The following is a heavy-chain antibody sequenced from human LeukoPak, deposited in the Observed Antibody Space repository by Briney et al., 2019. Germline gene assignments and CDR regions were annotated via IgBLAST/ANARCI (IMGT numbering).Heavy chain of an antibody. CDR2: IIPIFGTA. Sequence: SVKVSCKASGGTFSSYAISWVRQAPGQGLEWMGGIIPIFGTANYAQKFQGRVTITADESTSTAYMELSSLRSEDTAVYYCAGDVSILSSSWDLKYYYYYMDVWGKGTTVTISS. CDR3: AGDVSILSSSWDLKYYYYYMDV. J-gene: IGHJ6*03. D-gene: IGHD6-13*01. CDR1: GGTFSSYA. V-gene: IGHV1-69*13.